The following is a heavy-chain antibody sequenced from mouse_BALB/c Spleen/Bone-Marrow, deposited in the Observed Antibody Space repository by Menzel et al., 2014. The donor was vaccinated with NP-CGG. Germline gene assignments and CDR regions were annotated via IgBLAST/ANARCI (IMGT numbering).Heavy chain of an antibody. CDR2: INPDSSTI. V-gene: IGHV4-1*02. D-gene: IGHD1-1*01. J-gene: IGHJ3*01. CDR1: GFDFXRYW. CDR3: SRLSYYGRFAY. Sequence: EVQGVESGGGLVQPGGSLKLSCAASGFDFXRYWMSWVRQAPGKGLEWIGEINPDSSTINYTPSLKDKFIISRDNAKNTLYLQVSKVRSEDTALYYCSRLSYYGRFAYWGQGTLVTVSA.